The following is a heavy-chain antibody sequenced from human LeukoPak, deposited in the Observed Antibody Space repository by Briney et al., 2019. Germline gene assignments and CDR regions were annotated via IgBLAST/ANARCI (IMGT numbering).Heavy chain of an antibody. Sequence: GSLRLSCAASGFTFSSYAMHWIRQPPGKGLEWIGSIYYSGSTYYNPSLKSRVTISVDTSKNQFSLKLSSVTAADTAVYYCARPNGSSWDYWGQGTLVTVSS. CDR2: IYYSGST. J-gene: IGHJ4*02. CDR3: ARPNGSSWDY. V-gene: IGHV4-39*01. CDR1: GFTFSSYA. D-gene: IGHD2-2*03.